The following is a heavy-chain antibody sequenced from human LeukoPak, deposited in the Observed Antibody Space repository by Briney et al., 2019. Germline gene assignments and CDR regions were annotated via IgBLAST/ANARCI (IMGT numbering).Heavy chain of an antibody. CDR1: GFTVSSNY. J-gene: IGHJ4*02. D-gene: IGHD6-19*01. CDR3: ATSGWWGYFDY. Sequence: GGSLRLSCAASGFTVSSNYMSWVRQAPGKGLEWVSTIYSGGSTYYADSVRGRFTISRVNSKNTLYLLMNSLRAEDTAVYYCATSGWWGYFDYWGQGTLVTVSS. CDR2: IYSGGST. V-gene: IGHV3-66*01.